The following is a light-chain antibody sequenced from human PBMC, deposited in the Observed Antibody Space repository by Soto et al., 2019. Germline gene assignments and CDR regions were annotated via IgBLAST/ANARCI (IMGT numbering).Light chain of an antibody. V-gene: IGKV3-15*01. J-gene: IGKJ4*01. CDR3: QQYKNWPPLT. Sequence: EIVMTQSPATLSVSPGETATLSCRASQSVASAVAWYQHKPGQAPRLLIVGASIRATGVPGRFSGGGSGTEFTLTISSLQSEDFAVYYCQQYKNWPPLTFGGGTTVEIK. CDR1: QSVASA. CDR2: GAS.